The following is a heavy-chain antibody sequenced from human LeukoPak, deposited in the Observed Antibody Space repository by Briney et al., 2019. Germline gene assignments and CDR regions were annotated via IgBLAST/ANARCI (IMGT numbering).Heavy chain of an antibody. D-gene: IGHD3-10*01. CDR2: ISYDGSNK. J-gene: IGHJ4*02. Sequence: PGRSLRLSCAASGFTFSSHAMHWVRQAPGKGLEWVAVISYDGSNKYYADSVKGRFTISRDNSKNTLYLQMNSLRAEDTAVYYCARGNYYGSGSYVDYWGQGTLVTVSS. CDR1: GFTFSSHA. CDR3: ARGNYYGSGSYVDY. V-gene: IGHV3-30-3*01.